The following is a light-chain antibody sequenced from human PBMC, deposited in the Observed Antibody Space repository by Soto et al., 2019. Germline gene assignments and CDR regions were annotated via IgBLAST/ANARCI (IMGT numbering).Light chain of an antibody. Sequence: SYELTQPPSVSVAPGQTARITCGGNNIGGKSVHWYQQKPGQAPVLVVYDDSDRPSGIPDRFSGSNSGDTATLTIRRVEAGDEADYYCHVWDSSSDHPSYVFGTGTKVTVL. CDR2: DDS. CDR3: HVWDSSSDHPSYV. J-gene: IGLJ1*01. CDR1: NIGGKS. V-gene: IGLV3-21*02.